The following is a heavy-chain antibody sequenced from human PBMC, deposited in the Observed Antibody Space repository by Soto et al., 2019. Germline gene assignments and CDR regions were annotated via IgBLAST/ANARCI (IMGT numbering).Heavy chain of an antibody. D-gene: IGHD2-2*01. J-gene: IGHJ6*04. CDR3: ARAVGSCSSTSCKNTGEYGMYV. Sequence: PGGSLRLSCAASGFTFSSYAMYWVRQAPGKGLEWVALMSYDGSNRYYPDSVKGRFTISRDNSKNTLYLQMNSLRLGDTAVYYCARAVGSCSSTSCKNTGEYGMYVWRKRTRVAVSS. CDR2: MSYDGSNR. CDR1: GFTFSSYA. V-gene: IGHV3-30-3*01.